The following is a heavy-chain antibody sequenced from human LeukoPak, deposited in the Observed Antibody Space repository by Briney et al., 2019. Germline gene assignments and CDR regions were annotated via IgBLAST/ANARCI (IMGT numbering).Heavy chain of an antibody. V-gene: IGHV4-59*01. Sequence: SETLSLTCTVSGGSISSYYWSWIRQPPGKGLEWIGYIYFSRYTNYNPSLKSRVTISIDTSKNQFSLILTSVTAADTAVYYCARGGGPIDYWGQGTLVTVSS. CDR3: ARGGGPIDY. CDR1: GGSISSYY. J-gene: IGHJ4*02. D-gene: IGHD3-16*01. CDR2: IYFSRYT.